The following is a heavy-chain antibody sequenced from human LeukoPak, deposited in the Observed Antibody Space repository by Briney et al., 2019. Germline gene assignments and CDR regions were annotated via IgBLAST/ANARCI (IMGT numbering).Heavy chain of an antibody. CDR3: ARDGGSGSYYKCYFDY. D-gene: IGHD3-10*01. CDR1: GGSFSGYY. J-gene: IGHJ4*02. Sequence: SETLSLTCAVYGGSFSGYYWSWIRQPPGKGLEWIGEINHSGSTNYNPSLKSRVTMSVDTSKDHFSLKLSSVTAADTAVYYCARDGGSGSYYKCYFDYWGQGTLVTVSS. CDR2: INHSGST. V-gene: IGHV4-34*01.